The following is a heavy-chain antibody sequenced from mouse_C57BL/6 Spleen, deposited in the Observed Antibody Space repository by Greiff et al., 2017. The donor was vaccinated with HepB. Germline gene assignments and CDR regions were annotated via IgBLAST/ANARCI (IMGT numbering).Heavy chain of an antibody. D-gene: IGHD2-14*01. Sequence: QVQLKQPGAELVKPGASVKLSCKASGYTFTSYWMQWVKQRPGQGLEWIGEIDPSDSYTNYNQKFKGKATLTVDTSSSTAYMQLSSLTSEDSAVYYCARPVRHYYAMDYWGQGTSVTVSS. CDR3: ARPVRHYYAMDY. V-gene: IGHV1-50*01. J-gene: IGHJ4*01. CDR1: GYTFTSYW. CDR2: IDPSDSYT.